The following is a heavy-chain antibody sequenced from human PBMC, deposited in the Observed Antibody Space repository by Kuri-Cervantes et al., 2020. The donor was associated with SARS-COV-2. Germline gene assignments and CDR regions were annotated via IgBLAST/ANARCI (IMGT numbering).Heavy chain of an antibody. CDR1: GFTFSSYA. V-gene: IGHV3-30-3*01. CDR2: ISYDGSNK. Sequence: GESLKISCAASGFTFSSYAMHWVRQAPGKGLEWVAVISYDGSNKYYADSVKGRFTISRDNSKNTLYLQMNSLRAEDTAVYYCASLLGWYDSSGYYHYYYMDVWGKGTTVTVSS. J-gene: IGHJ6*03. CDR3: ASLLGWYDSSGYYHYYYMDV. D-gene: IGHD3-22*01.